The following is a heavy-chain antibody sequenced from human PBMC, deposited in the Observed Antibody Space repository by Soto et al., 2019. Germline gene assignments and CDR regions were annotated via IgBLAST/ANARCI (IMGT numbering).Heavy chain of an antibody. CDR2: ISGSGGST. V-gene: IGHV3-23*01. D-gene: IGHD6-19*01. CDR3: AKGGGSGWYGSYYYGMDV. J-gene: IGHJ6*02. Sequence: GGSLRLSCAASGFTFSSYAMSWVRQAPGKGLEWVSAISGSGGSTYYADSVKGRFTISRDNSKNTLYLQMNSLRAEDTAVYYCAKGGGSGWYGSYYYGMDVWGQGTTVTVSS. CDR1: GFTFSSYA.